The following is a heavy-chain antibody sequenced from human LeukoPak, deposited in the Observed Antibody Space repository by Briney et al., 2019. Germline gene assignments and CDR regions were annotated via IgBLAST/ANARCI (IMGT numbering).Heavy chain of an antibody. CDR2: ISHDGTT. J-gene: IGHJ4*02. CDR1: DSSIASGYS. V-gene: IGHV4-38-2*02. D-gene: IGHD3-22*01. Sequence: SETLSLTCPVSDSSIASGYSWGWFRQPPGKGLEWIATISHDGTTFYNPSLKSRVTMTLDTSRNQFSLRLSSVTAADTAVYYCARDLSVYYYYYFDFWGQGTLVTVSS. CDR3: ARDLSVYYYYYFDF.